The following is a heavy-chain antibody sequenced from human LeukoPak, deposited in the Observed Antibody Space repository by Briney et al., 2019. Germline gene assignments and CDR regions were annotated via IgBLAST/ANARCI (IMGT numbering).Heavy chain of an antibody. CDR1: GGSISSYY. CDR2: IYYSGST. D-gene: IGHD5-18*01. J-gene: IGHJ6*03. CDR3: ARTTEGGYTYDYFYYYYMDV. V-gene: IGHV4-59*01. Sequence: SETLSLTCTVSGGSISSYYWSRIRQPPGKGLEWIGYIYYSGSTNYNPSLKSRVTISVDTSKNQFSLKLSSVTAADTAVYYCARTTEGGYTYDYFYYYYMDVWGKGTTVTISS.